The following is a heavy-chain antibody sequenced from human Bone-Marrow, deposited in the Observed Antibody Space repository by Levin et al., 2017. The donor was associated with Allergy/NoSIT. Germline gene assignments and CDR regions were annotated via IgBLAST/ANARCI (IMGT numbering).Heavy chain of an antibody. CDR1: GGTFSSYA. CDR2: IIPIFGTA. Sequence: KISCQASGGTFSSYAISWVRQAPGQGLEWMGGIIPIFGTANYAQKFQGRVTITADESTSTAYMELSSLRSEDTAVYYCARDDYDILTGYYEERYYYYYGMDVWGQGTTVTVSS. D-gene: IGHD3-9*01. J-gene: IGHJ6*02. CDR3: ARDDYDILTGYYEERYYYYYGMDV. V-gene: IGHV1-69*01.